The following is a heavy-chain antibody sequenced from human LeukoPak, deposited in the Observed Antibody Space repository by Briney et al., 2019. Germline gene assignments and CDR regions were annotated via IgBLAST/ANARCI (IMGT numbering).Heavy chain of an antibody. J-gene: IGHJ4*02. CDR3: TTKVIRGNSGDDYDD. D-gene: IGHD5-12*01. CDR2: ISSDGDDK. Sequence: GGSLRLSCAASGVTFSSYGMHWVRQAPGKGLEWVALISSDGDDKLYGDSVKGRFTISRDDSKSTLYLQMNSLRAEDTAVYYCTTKVIRGNSGDDYDDWGQGTLVTVSS. CDR1: GVTFSSYG. V-gene: IGHV3-30*03.